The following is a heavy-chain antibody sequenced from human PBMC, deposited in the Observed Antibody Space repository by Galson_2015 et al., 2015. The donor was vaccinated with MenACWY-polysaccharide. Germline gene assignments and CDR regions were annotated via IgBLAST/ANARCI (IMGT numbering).Heavy chain of an antibody. D-gene: IGHD2-2*01. CDR3: ARDLPVYCSGTSCLYYHYGMAF. J-gene: IGHJ6*04. Sequence: SLRLSCAASGFTFNSYSMNWVRQAPGKGLEWVSSISSSSSYIYYADSVKGRFTISRDNAKNSLYLQMNSMRAEDTAVYYCARDLPVYCSGTSCLYYHYGMAFWGKATTVTVSS. CDR2: ISSSSSYI. CDR1: GFTFNSYS. V-gene: IGHV3-21*06.